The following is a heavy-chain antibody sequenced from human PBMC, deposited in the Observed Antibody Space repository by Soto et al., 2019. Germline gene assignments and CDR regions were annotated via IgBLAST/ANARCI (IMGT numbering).Heavy chain of an antibody. V-gene: IGHV4-30-4*01. Sequence: QVQLQESGPGLVKPSQTLSLTCTVSGRSISSVNYYWSWIRQPPGKGLEWIGYIYYSGSTYYNPSLRSRVTISVDTSKNQCSLKLSSVTAADTAVYYCARYGSGECNRGSCYSPFDYWGQGTLVTVSS. J-gene: IGHJ4*02. CDR1: GRSISSVNYY. CDR2: IYYSGST. CDR3: ARYGSGECNRGSCYSPFDY. D-gene: IGHD2-15*01.